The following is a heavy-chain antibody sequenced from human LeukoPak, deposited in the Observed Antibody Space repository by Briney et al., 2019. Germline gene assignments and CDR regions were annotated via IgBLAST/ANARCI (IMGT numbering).Heavy chain of an antibody. CDR3: ARNVRCYSVICPRDALAVAVPRSDS. D-gene: IGHD6-19*01. V-gene: IGHV1-18*01. CDR2: ISGYNGNT. CDR1: GYNFTRFG. Sequence: GASVKVSCKTSGYNFTRFGVSWVRQAPGQGLEWMGWISGYNGNTNSAQNLQGRVTMTTDTSTSTAYMELRSLTSDDTAIYYCARNVRCYSVICPRDALAVAVPRSDSWGQGTLVTVSS. J-gene: IGHJ4*02.